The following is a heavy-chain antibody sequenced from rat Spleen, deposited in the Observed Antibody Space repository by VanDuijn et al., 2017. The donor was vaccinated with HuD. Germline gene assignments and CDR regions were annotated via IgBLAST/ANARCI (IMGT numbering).Heavy chain of an antibody. CDR1: GFTFSDYA. CDR2: ISTGGGNT. J-gene: IGHJ1*01. V-gene: IGHV5S23*01. Sequence: EVQLVESDGGLVQPGRSLKLSCAASGFTFSDYAMAWVRQSPKKGLEWVASISTGGGNTYYRDSVKGRFTISRDNAKSTLYLQMNSLRSEDTATYYCARRYPLTGYWYFDFWGPGTMVTVSS. CDR3: ARRYPLTGYWYFDF. D-gene: IGHD3-8*01.